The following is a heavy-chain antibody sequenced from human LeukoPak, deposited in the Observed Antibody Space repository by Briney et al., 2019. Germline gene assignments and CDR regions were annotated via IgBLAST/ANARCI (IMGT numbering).Heavy chain of an antibody. D-gene: IGHD3-9*01. CDR3: VKFPPGDWLRESWEFDY. V-gene: IGHV3-30*02. CDR2: IRYDGSNK. CDR1: GFTFSSYG. J-gene: IGHJ4*02. Sequence: GGSLRLSCAASGFTFSSYGMHWVRQAPGKGLEWVAFIRYDGSNKYYADSVKGRFTISRDNSKNTLYLQMNSLRAEDTAVYYCVKFPPGDWLRESWEFDYWGQGTLVTVSS.